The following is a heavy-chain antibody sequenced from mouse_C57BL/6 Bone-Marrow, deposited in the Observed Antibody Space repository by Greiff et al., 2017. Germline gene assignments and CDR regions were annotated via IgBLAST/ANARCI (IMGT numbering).Heavy chain of an antibody. D-gene: IGHD4-1*01. CDR3: ARSGPLGRSFDY. Sequence: QVQLQHSGAELVKPGASVKMSCKASGYTFTSYWITWVKQRPGQGLEWIGDIYPGSGRTNYNEKFKSKAILTVDTSSNTAYMQLSSLTSEDSAVFYCARSGPLGRSFDYWGQGTTLTVSS. CDR1: GYTFTSYW. J-gene: IGHJ2*01. V-gene: IGHV1-55*01. CDR2: IYPGSGRT.